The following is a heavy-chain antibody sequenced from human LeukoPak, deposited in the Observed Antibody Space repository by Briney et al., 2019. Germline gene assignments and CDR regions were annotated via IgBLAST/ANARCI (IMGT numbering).Heavy chain of an antibody. J-gene: IGHJ6*03. Sequence: PSETLSLTCTVSGGSISSYYWSWIRQPAGKGLEWIGRIYTSGSTNYNPSLKSRVTMSVDTSKNQFSLKLSSVTAADTAVYYCARDLAAAGLYYYYYMDVWGKGTTVTVSS. V-gene: IGHV4-4*07. CDR1: GGSISSYY. D-gene: IGHD6-13*01. CDR2: IYTSGST. CDR3: ARDLAAAGLYYYYYMDV.